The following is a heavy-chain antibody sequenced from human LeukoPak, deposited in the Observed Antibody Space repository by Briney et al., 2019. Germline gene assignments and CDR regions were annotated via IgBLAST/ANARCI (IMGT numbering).Heavy chain of an antibody. Sequence: GXSGGRQAPGQGVEWMGWISAYNGNTNYAQTLQGRVTINTDTSTSTAYMELRSLRSDDTAVYYCARVPLYAYNWFDPWGQGTLVTVSS. J-gene: IGHJ5*02. V-gene: IGHV1-18*01. CDR3: ARVPLYAYNWFDP. CDR2: ISAYNGNT. CDR1: G. D-gene: IGHD3-16*01.